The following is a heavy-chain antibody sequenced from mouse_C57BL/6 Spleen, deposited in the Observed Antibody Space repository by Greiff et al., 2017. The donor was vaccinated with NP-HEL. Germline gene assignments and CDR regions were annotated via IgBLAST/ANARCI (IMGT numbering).Heavy chain of an antibody. CDR1: GYTFTSYW. V-gene: IGHV1-53*01. CDR3: ARWCAYGSSSYYYAMDY. Sequence: QVQLQQPGTELVKPGASVKLSCKASGYTFTSYWMHWVKQRPGQGLEWIGNINPSNGGTNYNEKFKSKATLTVDKSSSTAYMQLSSLTSEDSAVYDCARWCAYGSSSYYYAMDYWGQGTSVTVSS. CDR2: INPSNGGT. J-gene: IGHJ4*01. D-gene: IGHD1-1*01.